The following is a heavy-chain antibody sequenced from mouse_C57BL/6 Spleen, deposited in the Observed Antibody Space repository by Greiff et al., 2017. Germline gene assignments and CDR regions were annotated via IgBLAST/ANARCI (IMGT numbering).Heavy chain of an antibody. CDR1: GFSFNTYA. CDR2: IRSKSNNYAT. D-gene: IGHD2-3*01. V-gene: IGHV10-1*01. Sequence: EVKLVESGGGLVQPKGSLKLSCAASGFSFNTYAMNWVRQAPGKGLEWVARIRSKSNNYATYYADSVKDRFTISRDDSESMLYLQMNNLKTEDTAMYYCVRQGGYYPAWFAYWGQGTLVTVSA. J-gene: IGHJ3*01. CDR3: VRQGGYYPAWFAY.